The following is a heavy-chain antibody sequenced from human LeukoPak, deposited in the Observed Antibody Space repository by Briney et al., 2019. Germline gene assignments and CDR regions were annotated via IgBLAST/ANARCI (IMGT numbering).Heavy chain of an antibody. V-gene: IGHV4-59*01. CDR1: GGSISSYY. J-gene: IGHJ4*02. D-gene: IGHD3-10*01. CDR2: IHYSGST. CDR3: ARGYYYGSGSPEDP. Sequence: SETLSLTCTVSGGSISSYYWSWIRQPPGKGLEWIGYIHYSGSTNYNPSLKSRVSISVDTSKNQSSLKLTSVTAADTAVYYCARGYYYGSGSPEDPWGQGTLVTVSS.